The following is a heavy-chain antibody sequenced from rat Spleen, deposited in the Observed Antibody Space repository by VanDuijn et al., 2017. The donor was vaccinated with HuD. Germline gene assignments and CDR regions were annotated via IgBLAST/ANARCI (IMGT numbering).Heavy chain of an antibody. J-gene: IGHJ4*01. CDR1: GFTFDDYG. CDR2: ISYDGSHT. V-gene: IGHV5-29*01. Sequence: EVKLVESGGGLVQPGRSLKLSCAASGFTFDDYGMAWVRQAPTKGLEWVATISYDGSHTYYRDSVKGRFSISRDIAKSTLYLQMDSLRSEDTATYYCARHDYYDGYYHDVMDAWGQGASVTVSS. D-gene: IGHD1-12*03. CDR3: ARHDYYDGYYHDVMDA.